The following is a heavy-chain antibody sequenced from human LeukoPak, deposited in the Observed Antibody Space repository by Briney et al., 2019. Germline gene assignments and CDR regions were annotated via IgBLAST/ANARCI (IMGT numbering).Heavy chain of an antibody. D-gene: IGHD1-1*01. CDR1: GYTFTGYY. J-gene: IGHJ4*02. V-gene: IGHV1-2*02. CDR3: ARAGGYNWNDHDY. CDR2: INPNGGGT. Sequence: ASVKVSCKDSGYTFTGYYMHWVRQAPGQGLEWMGWINPNGGGTNYAQKFQGRVTMTRDTSISTAYMELSRLRSDDTAVYYCARAGGYNWNDHDYWGQGTLVTVSS.